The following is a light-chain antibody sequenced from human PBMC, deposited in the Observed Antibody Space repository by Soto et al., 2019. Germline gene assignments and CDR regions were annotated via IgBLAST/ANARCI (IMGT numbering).Light chain of an antibody. V-gene: IGKV1-39*01. CDR3: QQSYSTPWT. J-gene: IGKJ1*01. Sequence: DIQMTQSPSSLSASVGDRVSITCRASQSIRSHLNWYQQKAGKAPKVLIYAASSLQGGVPSRFSGSGSGTDFTLTIKSLQPEDFATYYCQQSYSTPWTFGQGTKVEIK. CDR2: AAS. CDR1: QSIRSH.